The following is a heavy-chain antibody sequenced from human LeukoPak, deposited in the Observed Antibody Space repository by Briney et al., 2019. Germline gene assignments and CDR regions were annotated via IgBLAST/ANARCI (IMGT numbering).Heavy chain of an antibody. CDR3: ATDLYGDYDAFDI. V-gene: IGHV1-24*01. Sequence: RASVKVSCKVSGYTLTELSMHWVRQAPGKGLEWMGGFDPEDGETIYAQKFQGRVTMTEDTSTDTANMELSSLRSEDTAVYYCATDLYGDYDAFDIWGQGTMVTVSS. J-gene: IGHJ3*02. CDR1: GYTLTELS. D-gene: IGHD4-17*01. CDR2: FDPEDGET.